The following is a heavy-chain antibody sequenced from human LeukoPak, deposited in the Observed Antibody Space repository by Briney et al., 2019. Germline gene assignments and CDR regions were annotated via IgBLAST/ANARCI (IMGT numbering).Heavy chain of an antibody. J-gene: IGHJ6*03. Sequence: ASETLSLTCTVSGGSISSSSYYWGWIRQPPGKGLEWIGSIYYSGSTYYNPSLKSRVTISVDTSKNQFSLKLSSVTAADTAVYYCARDLYSSSLYYYYYMDVWGKGTTVTISS. CDR3: ARDLYSSSLYYYYYMDV. CDR2: IYYSGST. V-gene: IGHV4-39*07. CDR1: GGSISSSSYY. D-gene: IGHD4-11*01.